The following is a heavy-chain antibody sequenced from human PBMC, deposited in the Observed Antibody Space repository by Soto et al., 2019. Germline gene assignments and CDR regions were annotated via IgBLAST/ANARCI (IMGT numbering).Heavy chain of an antibody. D-gene: IGHD5-18*01. CDR2: MYSGGST. J-gene: IGHJ4*02. V-gene: IGHV3-66*04. CDR1: GVTVSSNY. Sequence: EVQLVESGGGLVQPGGSLRLSCAASGVTVSSNYMSWVRQAPGKGLEWVSGMYSGGSTYYADSVKGRFTISRDNSKNTLYLQMNSLRAEDTAVYYCARHGYNYGGGYFDYWGQGTLVTVSS. CDR3: ARHGYNYGGGYFDY.